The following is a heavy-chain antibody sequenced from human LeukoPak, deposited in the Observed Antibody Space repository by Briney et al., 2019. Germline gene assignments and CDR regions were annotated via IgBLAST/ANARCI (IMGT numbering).Heavy chain of an antibody. J-gene: IGHJ6*03. CDR1: GFTFSSYA. Sequence: GGSLRLSCAASGFTFSSYAMSWVRQAPGKGLEWVSAVSGSGGSTDYADSVKGRFTISRDNSKNTLFLQMNSLRAEDTAIYYCAKGTDYEIYYYHYMDVWGKGTTVTVSS. CDR3: AKGTDYEIYYYHYMDV. CDR2: VSGSGGST. V-gene: IGHV3-23*01. D-gene: IGHD4-17*01.